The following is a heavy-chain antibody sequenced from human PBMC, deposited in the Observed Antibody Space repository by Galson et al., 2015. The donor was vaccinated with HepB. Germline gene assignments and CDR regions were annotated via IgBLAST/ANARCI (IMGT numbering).Heavy chain of an antibody. CDR3: VSTATLVLGGYSDY. Sequence: SLRLSCAASGFPFSSAGMSWVRQAPGKGLEWVGCIRRRSDGGTTDYAAPVRSRFTISREDSKNTLFLQMNSLKTEDTAVYYCVSTATLVLGGYSDYWGQGILVTVSS. V-gene: IGHV3-15*01. CDR1: GFPFSSAG. D-gene: IGHD3-16*01. J-gene: IGHJ4*02. CDR2: IRRRSDGGTT.